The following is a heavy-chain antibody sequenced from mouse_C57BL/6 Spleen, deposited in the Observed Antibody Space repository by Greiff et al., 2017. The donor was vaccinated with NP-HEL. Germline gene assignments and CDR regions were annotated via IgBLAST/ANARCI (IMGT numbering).Heavy chain of an antibody. J-gene: IGHJ1*03. D-gene: IGHD3-2*02. CDR2: ISYSGST. CDR1: GYSITSGYD. V-gene: IGHV3-1*01. Sequence: VQLQQSGPGMVKPSQSLSLTCTVTGYSITSGYDWHWIRHFPGNKLEWMGYISYSGSTNYNPSLKSRISITHDTSKNHFFLKLNSVTTEDTATYYCALDSSGPYWYFDVWGTGTTVTVSS. CDR3: ALDSSGPYWYFDV.